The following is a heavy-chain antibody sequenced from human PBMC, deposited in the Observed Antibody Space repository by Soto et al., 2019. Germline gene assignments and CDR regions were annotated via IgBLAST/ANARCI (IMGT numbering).Heavy chain of an antibody. CDR3: VGTKGTGLDI. Sequence: SETLSLTCTVSGDAISSPIWWSWVHQTPQKGLEWLGEIYHPGNTNYNASLRSRLTFSVDKSKNQLSLRLTSVTAADTAVYYCVGTKGTGLDIWGQGTVVTVSS. CDR2: IYHPGNT. J-gene: IGHJ3*02. CDR1: GDAISSPIW. V-gene: IGHV4-4*02. D-gene: IGHD7-27*01.